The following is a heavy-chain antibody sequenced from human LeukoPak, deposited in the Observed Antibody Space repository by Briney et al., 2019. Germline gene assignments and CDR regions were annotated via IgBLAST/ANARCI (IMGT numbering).Heavy chain of an antibody. D-gene: IGHD3-9*01. V-gene: IGHV3-20*04. CDR2: INWNGGST. Sequence: PGGSLRLSCAASGFTFDDYGMSWVRQAPGKGLEWVSGINWNGGSTGYADSVKGRFTISRDNSKNTLYLQMNSLRAEDTAVYYCARDTGDILTGYYRSGAFDIWGQGTMVTVSS. CDR3: ARDTGDILTGYYRSGAFDI. J-gene: IGHJ3*02. CDR1: GFTFDDYG.